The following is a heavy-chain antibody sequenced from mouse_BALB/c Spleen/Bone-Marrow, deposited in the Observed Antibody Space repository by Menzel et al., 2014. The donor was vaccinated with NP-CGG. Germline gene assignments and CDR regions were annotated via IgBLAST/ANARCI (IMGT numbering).Heavy chain of an antibody. CDR2: INTDDSA. CDR1: GIDLSTFA. D-gene: IGHD1-1*02. V-gene: IGHV5-6-5*01. CDR3: VSGGYGSL. Sequence: EESGGRLVAPGTPLTLTCTVSGIDLSTFALSWVRQAPGKGLEWIGFINTDDSAHYANWAKGRFTISXTSATTVDLRVTSPTTEDTATYVCVSGGYGSLWGQGTLVTVS. J-gene: IGHJ3*02.